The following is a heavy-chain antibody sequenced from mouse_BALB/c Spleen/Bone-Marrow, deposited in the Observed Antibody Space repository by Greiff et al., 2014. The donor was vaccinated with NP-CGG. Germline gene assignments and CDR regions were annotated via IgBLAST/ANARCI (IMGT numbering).Heavy chain of an antibody. D-gene: IGHD1-2*01. V-gene: IGHV1S81*02. Sequence: QVQLQQSGAELVKPGASVKLSCKVSGYTFTNYYVYWVKQRPGQGLEWIGGINPSNDVTDFNEKFMSKATLTVDKSSSTAYMHLSSLTSEDSAVYYCTRSGSYGYGTYFDVWGAGTTVTVSS. J-gene: IGHJ1*01. CDR2: INPSNDVT. CDR3: TRSGSYGYGTYFDV. CDR1: GYTFTNYY.